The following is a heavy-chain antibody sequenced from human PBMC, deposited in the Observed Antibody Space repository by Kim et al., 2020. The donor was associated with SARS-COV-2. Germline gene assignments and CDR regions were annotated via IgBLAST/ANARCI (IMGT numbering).Heavy chain of an antibody. D-gene: IGHD1-7*01. Sequence: SVKVSCKASGGTFSSYAISWVRQAPGQGLEWMGGIIPIFGTANYAQKFQGRVTITADESTSTAYMELSSLRSEDTAVYYCARDPTITGTMVGPLGYGMDVWGQGTTVTVSS. J-gene: IGHJ6*02. V-gene: IGHV1-69*13. CDR3: ARDPTITGTMVGPLGYGMDV. CDR1: GGTFSSYA. CDR2: IIPIFGTA.